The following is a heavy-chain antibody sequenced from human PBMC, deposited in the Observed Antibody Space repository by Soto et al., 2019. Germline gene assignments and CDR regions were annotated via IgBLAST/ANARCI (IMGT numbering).Heavy chain of an antibody. J-gene: IGHJ3*02. CDR2: IYSGGST. CDR1: GFTVGSNY. D-gene: IGHD3-22*01. CDR3: AQNYDSSGYGAFDI. Sequence: EVQLVETGGGLIQPGGSLRLSCAASGFTVGSNYMSWVRQAPGKGLEWVSVIYSGGSTYYADSVKGRFTISRDNSKNTLYLQMNSLRAEDTAVYYCAQNYDSSGYGAFDIWGQGTMVTVSS. V-gene: IGHV3-53*02.